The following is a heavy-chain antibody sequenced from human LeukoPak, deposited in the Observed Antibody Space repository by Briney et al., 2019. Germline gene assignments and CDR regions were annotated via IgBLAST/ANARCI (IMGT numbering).Heavy chain of an antibody. V-gene: IGHV3-23*01. CDR3: VKDAGYSLDYFDY. CDR2: ISGSGVST. D-gene: IGHD1-26*01. CDR1: GFTFSSYA. Sequence: GGSLRLSCAASGFTFSSYAMNWVRQAPGKGLGWVSAISGSGVSTYYADSVKGRFIISRDNSKNTLFLQMNSLRAEDTAVYYCVKDAGYSLDYFDYWGQGVLVTVSS. J-gene: IGHJ4*02.